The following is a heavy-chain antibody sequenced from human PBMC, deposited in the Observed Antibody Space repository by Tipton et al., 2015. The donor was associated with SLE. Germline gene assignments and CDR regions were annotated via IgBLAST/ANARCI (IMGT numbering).Heavy chain of an antibody. D-gene: IGHD3-3*01. CDR2: IYTSGTT. J-gene: IGHJ4*02. CDR3: AREGITIFGVFQR. CDR1: AGSISSGNYY. Sequence: LRLSCTVSAGSISSGNYYWSWIRQPAGKGLEWIGQIYTSGTTSYNPSLKSRVTISIDKSKNQFSLKLTSVTAADTAVYFCAREGITIFGVFQRWGQGTQVSVSS. V-gene: IGHV4-61*09.